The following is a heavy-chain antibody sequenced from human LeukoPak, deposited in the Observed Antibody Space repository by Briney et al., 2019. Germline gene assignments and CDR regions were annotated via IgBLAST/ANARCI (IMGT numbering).Heavy chain of an antibody. CDR3: ARGGRTDSGSYPYGMDV. CDR2: IYGGATT. J-gene: IGHJ6*02. Sequence: GGSLRLSCAASGFSVSRNYLSWVRQAPGRGLEWVSVIYGGATTDYADSVKGRFTISTDSSKNTLYLQMNSLRDEDTSVYYCARGGRTDSGSYPYGMDVWGQGATVTVSS. CDR1: GFSVSRNY. D-gene: IGHD3-10*01. V-gene: IGHV3-66*01.